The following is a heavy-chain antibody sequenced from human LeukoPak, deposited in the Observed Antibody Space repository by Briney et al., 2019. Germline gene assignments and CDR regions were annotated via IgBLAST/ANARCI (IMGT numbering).Heavy chain of an antibody. CDR1: GFTFSSYH. CDR3: ARVWQDYSNADY. CDR2: ISSGSDAI. J-gene: IGHJ4*02. D-gene: IGHD4-11*01. Sequence: GGSLRLSCAASGFTFSSYHLIWVRQAPGRGLECISYISSGSDAIHYADSVKGRFAISRDNAKSLLYLQVNSPTAEDTAVYYCARVWQDYSNADYWGQGTLVTVSS. V-gene: IGHV3-48*01.